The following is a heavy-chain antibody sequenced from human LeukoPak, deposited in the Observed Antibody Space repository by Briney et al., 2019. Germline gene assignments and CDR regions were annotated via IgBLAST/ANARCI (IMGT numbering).Heavy chain of an antibody. CDR2: ISSNGGST. D-gene: IGHD4-17*01. V-gene: IGHV3-64*01. CDR1: GFTFSSYA. CDR3: AREPDYGDYAVDY. J-gene: IGHJ4*02. Sequence: GGSLRLSCAASGFTFSSYAMHWVRQAPGKGLEYVSAISSNGGSTYYANSVKGRFTISRDNSKNTLYLQMGSLRAEDMAVYYRAREPDYGDYAVDYWGQGTLVTVSS.